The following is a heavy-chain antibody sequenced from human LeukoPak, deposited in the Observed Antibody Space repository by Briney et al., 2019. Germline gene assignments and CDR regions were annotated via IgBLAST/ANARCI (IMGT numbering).Heavy chain of an antibody. CDR1: GFSLSTRGMC. CDR3: ARLIAASSYFDY. Sequence: SGPVLVKPTQTLTLTCTFSGFSLSTRGMCVSWIRQPPGKALEWLARIDWDDDKYYSTSLRTRVSISKDTSKEQVVLTMTNMDPGDTATYYCARLIAASSYFDYWGQGMLVTVSS. J-gene: IGHJ4*02. V-gene: IGHV2-70*11. CDR2: IDWDDDK. D-gene: IGHD6-13*01.